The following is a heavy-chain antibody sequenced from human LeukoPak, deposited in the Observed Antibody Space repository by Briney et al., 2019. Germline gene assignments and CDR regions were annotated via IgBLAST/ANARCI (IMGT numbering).Heavy chain of an antibody. V-gene: IGHV4-30-2*01. Sequence: MSSETLSLTCAVSGGSISSGGYPWSWIRQPPGKGLEWIGYIYHSGSTYYNPSLKSRVTISVDRSKNQFSLKLSSVTAADTAVYYCAREGPDYGGTPGAFGIWGQGTMVTVSS. J-gene: IGHJ3*02. CDR3: AREGPDYGGTPGAFGI. CDR2: IYHSGST. D-gene: IGHD4-23*01. CDR1: GGSISSGGYP.